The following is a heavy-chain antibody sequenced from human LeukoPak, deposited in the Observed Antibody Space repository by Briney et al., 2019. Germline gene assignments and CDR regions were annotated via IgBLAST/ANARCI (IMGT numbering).Heavy chain of an antibody. CDR1: GFTFSSYG. D-gene: IGHD5-12*01. CDR2: IRYDGSNK. Sequence: GGSLRLSCAASGFTFSSYGMHWVRQAPGKGLEWVAFIRYDGSNKYYADSVKGRFTISRDNSKNTLYLQMNSLRAEDTAVYYCAKLPGVDRLEGDYWGQGTLVTVSS. CDR3: AKLPGVDRLEGDY. V-gene: IGHV3-30*02. J-gene: IGHJ4*02.